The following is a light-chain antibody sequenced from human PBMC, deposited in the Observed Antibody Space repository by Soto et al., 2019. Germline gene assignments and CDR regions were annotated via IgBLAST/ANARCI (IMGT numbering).Light chain of an antibody. CDR1: QGISSY. CDR2: AAS. Sequence: DIQLNQSPSFLSASVGDGVTMTSRASQGISSYLAWYQQKPGKAPKLLIYAASTLQSGVPSRFSGSGSGTEFTLTISSLQPEDFATYYCLQHSSYPRTFGQGTKVDIK. CDR3: LQHSSYPRT. V-gene: IGKV1-9*01. J-gene: IGKJ1*01.